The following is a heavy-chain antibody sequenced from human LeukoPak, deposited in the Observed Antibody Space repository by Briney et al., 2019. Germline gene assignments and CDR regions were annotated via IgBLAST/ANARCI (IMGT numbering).Heavy chain of an antibody. D-gene: IGHD3-10*01. CDR1: GFTFNNYT. CDR2: ISSSSSSI. CDR3: AREHIPRNGDFDY. V-gene: IGHV3-21*01. Sequence: GGSLRLSCAASGFTFNNYTMNWVRQAPGKGLEWVSSISSSSSSIYYADSVKGRFTMSRDNAKNSLYLQMNSLRAEDTAVYYCAREHIPRNGDFDYWGQGTLVTVSS. J-gene: IGHJ4*02.